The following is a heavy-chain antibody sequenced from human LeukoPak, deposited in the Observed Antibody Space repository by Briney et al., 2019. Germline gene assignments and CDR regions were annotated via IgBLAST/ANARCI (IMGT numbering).Heavy chain of an antibody. D-gene: IGHD3-22*01. Sequence: GGSLRLSCAASGFTFSSYAMSWVRQAPGKGLEWVSAISGSGGSTYYADSVKGRFTISRDNSKNTLYLQMNSLRAEDTAVYYCAKDPNYYDSSGYSNYFDYWGQGTLVTVSS. CDR1: GFTFSSYA. CDR3: AKDPNYYDSSGYSNYFDY. J-gene: IGHJ4*02. V-gene: IGHV3-23*01. CDR2: ISGSGGST.